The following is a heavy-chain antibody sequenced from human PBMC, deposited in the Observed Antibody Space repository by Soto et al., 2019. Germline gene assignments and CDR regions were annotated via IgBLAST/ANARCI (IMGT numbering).Heavy chain of an antibody. J-gene: IGHJ5*02. CDR2: IYYSGST. CDR1: GGSISSYY. Sequence: SETLSLTCTVSGGSISSYYWSWIRQPPGKGLEWIGYIYYSGSTNYNPSLKSRVTISVDTSKNQFSLKLSSVTAADTAVYYCARVKYQLLFRWFDPWGQGTLVTVSS. CDR3: ARVKYQLLFRWFDP. D-gene: IGHD2-2*01. V-gene: IGHV4-59*01.